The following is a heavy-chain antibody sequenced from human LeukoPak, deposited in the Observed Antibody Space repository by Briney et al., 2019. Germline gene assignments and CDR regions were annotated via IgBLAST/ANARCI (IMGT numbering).Heavy chain of an antibody. V-gene: IGHV1-18*01. Sequence: ASVKVSCKASGYTSTSYGISWVRQAPGQGLEWMGWISAYNGNTNYAQKLQGRVTMTTDTSTSTAYMELRSLRSDDTAVYYCARDGRGPYYDILTGFGYWGQGTLVTVSS. CDR3: ARDGRGPYYDILTGFGY. CDR2: ISAYNGNT. D-gene: IGHD3-9*01. CDR1: GYTSTSYG. J-gene: IGHJ4*02.